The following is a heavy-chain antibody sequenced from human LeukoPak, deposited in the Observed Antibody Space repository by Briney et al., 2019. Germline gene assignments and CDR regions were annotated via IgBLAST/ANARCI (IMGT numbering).Heavy chain of an antibody. CDR3: AREQLLDLEGPDMDV. Sequence: GGSLRLSCAASGFTLSRFPMHWVRQAPGKGLEWVAVISFDGSNTYYADSVKGRFTISRDNPKNTLYLQMNSLRTEDTALYYCAREQLLDLEGPDMDVWGQGTTVTVSS. CDR2: ISFDGSNT. J-gene: IGHJ6*02. CDR1: GFTLSRFP. D-gene: IGHD5-18*01. V-gene: IGHV3-30*04.